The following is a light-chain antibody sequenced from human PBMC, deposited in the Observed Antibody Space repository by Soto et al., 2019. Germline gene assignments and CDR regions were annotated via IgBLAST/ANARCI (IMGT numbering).Light chain of an antibody. Sequence: QSVLTQPPSASGTPGQRVTISCFGTSSNVGNNYVYWYQHLPGAAPKLIIFGNNIRPSGVPDRFSGAKSGTSAALAISGLRSEDEDDDYCATWYASLSGVVFGGGTKLTVL. CDR3: ATWYASLSGVV. CDR2: GNN. CDR1: SSNVGNNY. V-gene: IGLV1-47*02. J-gene: IGLJ2*01.